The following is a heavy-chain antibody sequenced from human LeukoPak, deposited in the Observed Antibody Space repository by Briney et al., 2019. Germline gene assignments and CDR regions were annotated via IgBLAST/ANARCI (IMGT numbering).Heavy chain of an antibody. J-gene: IGHJ4*02. CDR2: ISYDGSNK. Sequence: GGSLRLSCAASGFTFSSYGMHWVRQAPGKGLEWVAVISYDGSNKYYADSVKGRFTISRDNSKNTLYLQMNSLRAEDTAVYYCAKDPVEYSGSYQYFDYWGQGTLVTVSS. CDR1: GFTFSSYG. CDR3: AKDPVEYSGSYQYFDY. V-gene: IGHV3-30*18. D-gene: IGHD1-26*01.